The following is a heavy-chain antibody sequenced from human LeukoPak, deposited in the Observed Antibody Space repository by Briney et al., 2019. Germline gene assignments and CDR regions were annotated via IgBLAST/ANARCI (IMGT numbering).Heavy chain of an antibody. CDR3: AREGSTSMDV. D-gene: IGHD2-2*01. V-gene: IGHV3-23*01. Sequence: GGSLRLSCAASGFTFNSQAMNWVRQAPGKGLEWVSGIGGSGIRTYYADSVRGRFTISRDNSKNTLTLQLSSLRVEDTAVYYCAREGSTSMDVWGKGTTVTVSS. CDR1: GFTFNSQA. J-gene: IGHJ6*04. CDR2: IGGSGIRT.